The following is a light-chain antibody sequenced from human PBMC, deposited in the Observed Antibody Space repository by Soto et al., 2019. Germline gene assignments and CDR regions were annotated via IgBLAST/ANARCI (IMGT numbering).Light chain of an antibody. Sequence: EIVLMQSPGTLSLSPVERATLSCRASQTLRRTYIAWYQQKPGQAPRVLIYGASKRATGIPDRFSGSGSGTDFSLTISRLEPEDFVVYYCQQYGSSPRTFGQGTKVDIK. J-gene: IGKJ1*01. CDR1: QTLRRTY. CDR2: GAS. CDR3: QQYGSSPRT. V-gene: IGKV3-20*01.